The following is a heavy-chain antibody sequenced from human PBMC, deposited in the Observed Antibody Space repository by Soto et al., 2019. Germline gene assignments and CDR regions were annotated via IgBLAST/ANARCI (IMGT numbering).Heavy chain of an antibody. Sequence: SVKVSCKASGGTFSSYAISWVRQAPGQGLEWMGGIIPIFGTANYAQKFQGRVTITADESTSTAYMELSSLRSEDTAVYYCAREAVLRYFDWLDKYGMDVWGQGTTVTVSS. J-gene: IGHJ6*02. CDR2: IIPIFGTA. CDR3: AREAVLRYFDWLDKYGMDV. V-gene: IGHV1-69*13. D-gene: IGHD3-9*01. CDR1: GGTFSSYA.